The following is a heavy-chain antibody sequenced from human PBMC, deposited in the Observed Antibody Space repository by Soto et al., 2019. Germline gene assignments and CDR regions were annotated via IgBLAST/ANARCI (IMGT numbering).Heavy chain of an antibody. Sequence: QVQLVQSGAEVKKPGASVKVSCKASGNTFSNYYIHWVRQAPGQGLEWMGTINPSGGHTTYAQKFLGRVTMTRDTSTSTLYTELTSLRSDDTAVYYCARGGHVVVVTAAFDYWGQGTLVTVSS. CDR1: GNTFSNYY. CDR3: ARGGHVVVVTAAFDY. J-gene: IGHJ4*02. D-gene: IGHD2-21*02. CDR2: INPSGGHT. V-gene: IGHV1-46*03.